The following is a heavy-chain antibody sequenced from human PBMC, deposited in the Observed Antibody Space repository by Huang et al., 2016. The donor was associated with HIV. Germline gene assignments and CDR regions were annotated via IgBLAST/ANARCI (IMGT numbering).Heavy chain of an antibody. CDR2: SFYSGST. CDR1: GGSISSSTYY. CDR3: ARTYSSGWLYYFDY. Sequence: QLQLQESGPGLVKPSETLSLTCTVSGGSISSSTYYWGWIRQPPGKGLEWIGNSFYSGSTYYTPSLKSRVSISIDTSKNQFSLRLFSVTAADTAVYYCARTYSSGWLYYFDYWGQGTLVTVSS. J-gene: IGHJ4*02. V-gene: IGHV4-39*01. D-gene: IGHD6-19*01.